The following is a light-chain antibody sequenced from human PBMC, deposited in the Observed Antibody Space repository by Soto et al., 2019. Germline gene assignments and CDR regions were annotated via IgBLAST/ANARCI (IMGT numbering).Light chain of an antibody. V-gene: IGKV1-39*01. CDR3: QQTYSSPPT. CDR2: DAS. Sequence: DIQMTQSPSSLSASVGERVTITCRASQSLSNYLNWYQHKPGKAPNLLFYDASTLLSGVPSRFSGSRSGTDFTLTITRLQPEDVGFYYCQQTYSSPPTFGQGTKLEIK. CDR1: QSLSNY. J-gene: IGKJ2*01.